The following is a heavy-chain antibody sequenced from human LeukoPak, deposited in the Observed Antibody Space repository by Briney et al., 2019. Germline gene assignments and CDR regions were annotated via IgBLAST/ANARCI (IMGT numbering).Heavy chain of an antibody. CDR1: GGSISSYY. Sequence: SETLSLTCTVSGGSISSYYWSWIRQPPGEGLEWIGYIYYSGSTNYNPSLKSRVTISVDTSKNQFSLKLSSVTAADTAVYYCARDMTPAARFLGYYGMDVWGKGTTVTVSS. J-gene: IGHJ6*04. CDR2: IYYSGST. CDR3: ARDMTPAARFLGYYGMDV. D-gene: IGHD2-2*01. V-gene: IGHV4-59*01.